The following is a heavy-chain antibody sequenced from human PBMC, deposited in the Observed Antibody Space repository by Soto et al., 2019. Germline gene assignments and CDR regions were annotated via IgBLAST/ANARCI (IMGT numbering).Heavy chain of an antibody. J-gene: IGHJ1*01. Sequence: QVQLVQSGAEVKKPGSSVKVSCQASGGTFNSYTITWVRQAPGQGLEWMGRIIPILGIPKYAKTFQGRVTITANKSTSTVYMELSSRDSEDTAVYYCARTAAVYSLNMHAPENFLHCGQGTLVNVSS. CDR3: ARTAAVYSLNMHAPENFLH. CDR1: GGTFNSYT. CDR2: IIPILGIP. D-gene: IGHD5-12*01. V-gene: IGHV1-69*02.